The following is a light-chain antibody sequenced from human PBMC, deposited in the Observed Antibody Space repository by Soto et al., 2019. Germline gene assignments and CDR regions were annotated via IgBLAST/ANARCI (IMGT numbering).Light chain of an antibody. Sequence: QSVLTQPPSVSGAPGQRVTISCTGSNSNIGAGYDAHWYQKLPGTAPRLLIYGNSNRPSGVPVRFSGSKSGTSASLAIAGLQTDDEADYFCQSFDSSLTGDVFGTGTKVTVL. CDR3: QSFDSSLTGDV. V-gene: IGLV1-40*01. CDR2: GNS. CDR1: NSNIGAGYD. J-gene: IGLJ1*01.